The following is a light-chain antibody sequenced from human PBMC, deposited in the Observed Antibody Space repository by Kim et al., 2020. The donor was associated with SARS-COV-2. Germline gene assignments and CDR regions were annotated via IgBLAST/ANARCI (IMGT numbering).Light chain of an antibody. CDR2: NDN. V-gene: IGLV1-44*01. CDR1: RSNIGSNP. Sequence: GQGFTVCCTGSRSNIGSNPVNWYQHVPGAAPKLFIYNDNQRPSGVPDRVSASKSGTSASLAIGGLQSEDEAHYYCAAWDYSLNGWVFGGGTQLTVL. CDR3: AAWDYSLNGWV. J-gene: IGLJ3*02.